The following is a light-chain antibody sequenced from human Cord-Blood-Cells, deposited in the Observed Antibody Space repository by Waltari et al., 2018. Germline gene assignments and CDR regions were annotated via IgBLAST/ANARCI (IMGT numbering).Light chain of an antibody. CDR3: SSYTSSSSWV. CDR2: DVS. J-gene: IGLJ3*02. Sequence: QSALTQPASVSGSPGQSLTIPCTGTSSDVGGYNYVSWYQQHPGKAPKLMMYDVSNRPSGVSTRFSGSKAGNTASLTISGLQAEDEADYYCSSYTSSSSWVFGGGTKLTVL. CDR1: SSDVGGYNY. V-gene: IGLV2-14*03.